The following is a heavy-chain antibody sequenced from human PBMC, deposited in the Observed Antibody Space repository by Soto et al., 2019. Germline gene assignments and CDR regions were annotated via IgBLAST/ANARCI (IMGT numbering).Heavy chain of an antibody. J-gene: IGHJ4*02. CDR2: INPSGGST. Sequence: VKVSCKASGYTFTSYYMHWVRQAPGQGLEWMGIINPSGGSTSYAQKFQGRVTMTRDTSTSTVYMELSSLRSEDTAVYYCARVGVFSDFWSGYFDYWGQGTLVTVSS. CDR1: GYTFTSYY. V-gene: IGHV1-46*01. D-gene: IGHD3-3*01. CDR3: ARVGVFSDFWSGYFDY.